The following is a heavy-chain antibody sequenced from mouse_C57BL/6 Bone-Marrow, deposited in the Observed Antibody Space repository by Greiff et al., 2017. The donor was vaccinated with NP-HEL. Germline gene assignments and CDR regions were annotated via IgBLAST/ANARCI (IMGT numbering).Heavy chain of an antibody. Sequence: QVQLQQPGAELVKPGASVKMSCKASGYTFTSYWITWVKQRPGQGLEWIGDIYPGSGSTNYNEKFKSKATLTVATSSSTAYMQLSSLTSEDSAVYYCASGYGWYFDVWGTGTTVTVSS. D-gene: IGHD1-2*01. J-gene: IGHJ1*03. CDR2: IYPGSGST. CDR1: GYTFTSYW. V-gene: IGHV1-55*01. CDR3: ASGYGWYFDV.